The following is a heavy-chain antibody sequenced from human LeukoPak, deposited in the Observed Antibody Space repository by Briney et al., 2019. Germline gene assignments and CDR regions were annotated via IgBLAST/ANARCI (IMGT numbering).Heavy chain of an antibody. V-gene: IGHV3-11*04. Sequence: PGGSLRLSCAAPGFRFSDYYMSWIRQAPGKGLEWISYISSPGTTIYYVDSVKGRFTISRDNAKNSLSLQMDSLRAEDTAVYYCATAVTRRRLEWNFDLWGRGTLVTVSS. CDR2: ISSPGTTI. CDR1: GFRFSDYY. CDR3: ATAVTRRRLEWNFDL. D-gene: IGHD4-17*01. J-gene: IGHJ2*01.